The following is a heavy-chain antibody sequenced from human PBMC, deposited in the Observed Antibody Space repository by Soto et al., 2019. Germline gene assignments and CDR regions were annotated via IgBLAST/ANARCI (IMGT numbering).Heavy chain of an antibody. CDR1: GFTFSSYA. J-gene: IGHJ4*02. V-gene: IGHV3-30-3*01. CDR2: ISYDGSNK. CDR3: ARGLYYYDSSGADFDY. D-gene: IGHD3-22*01. Sequence: QVQLVESGGGVVQPGRSLRLSCAASGFTFSSYAMHWVRQAPGKGLEWVAVISYDGSNKYYADSVKGRFTISRDNSKNTLYLQMNSLRAEDTAAYYCARGLYYYDSSGADFDYWGQGTLVTVSS.